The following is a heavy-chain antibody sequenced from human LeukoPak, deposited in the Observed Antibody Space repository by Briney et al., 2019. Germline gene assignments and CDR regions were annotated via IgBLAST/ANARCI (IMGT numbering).Heavy chain of an antibody. CDR1: GFTFSSYA. D-gene: IGHD2-2*01. CDR3: TREVPAAMSRDYYYYGMDV. Sequence: GGSLRLSCAASGFTFSSYAMSWVRQAPGKGLEWVGFIRSKAYGGTTEYAASVKGRFTISRDDSKSIAYLQMNSLKTEDPAVYYCTREVPAAMSRDYYYYGMDVWGQGTTVTVSS. J-gene: IGHJ6*02. V-gene: IGHV3-49*04. CDR2: IRSKAYGGTT.